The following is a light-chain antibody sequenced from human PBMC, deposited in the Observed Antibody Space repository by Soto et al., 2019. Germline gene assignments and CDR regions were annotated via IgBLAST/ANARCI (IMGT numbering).Light chain of an antibody. V-gene: IGKV1-5*03. J-gene: IGKJ1*01. CDR3: QQYNTYSRT. Sequence: IQMTQSPSTLSGTVGDRVTITCRASQTISSWLAWYQQKPGKAPKLLIYKASNLQGGVPSRFGGTGSGTEFTLTISGLQPDDFATYYCQQYNTYSRTFGQGTKV. CDR1: QTISSW. CDR2: KAS.